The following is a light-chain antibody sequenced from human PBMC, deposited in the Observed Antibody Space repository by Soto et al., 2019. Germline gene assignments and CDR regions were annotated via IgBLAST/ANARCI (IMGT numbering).Light chain of an antibody. V-gene: IGKV2D-29*01. CDR2: EVS. CDR3: MQSTQLPLT. Sequence: DIVMTQSPDSLAVSLGERASISCKSSQSLLHSDGKTYFYWYLQKPGQPPQLLIYEVSKHFSGVSDRFSGSGSGTYFTLKISRVEAEDVGVYYCMQSTQLPLTFGGGTKVDIK. J-gene: IGKJ4*01. CDR1: QSLLHSDGKTY.